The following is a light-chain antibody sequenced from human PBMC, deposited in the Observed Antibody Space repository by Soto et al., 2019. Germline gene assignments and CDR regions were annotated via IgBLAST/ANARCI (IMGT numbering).Light chain of an antibody. J-gene: IGKJ1*01. CDR2: AAS. CDR3: QQSYSTPRT. V-gene: IGKV1-39*01. CDR1: EKINKW. Sequence: DIQMTQSPSTLSASVGDRVTITCRASEKINKWLAWYQQKPGKVPKLLIYAASSLQSGVPSRFSGSGSGTDFTLTISSLQPEDFATYYCQQSYSTPRTFGQGNKVDIK.